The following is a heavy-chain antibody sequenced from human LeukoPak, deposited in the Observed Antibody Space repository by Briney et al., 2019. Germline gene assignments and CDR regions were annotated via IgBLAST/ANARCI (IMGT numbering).Heavy chain of an antibody. CDR2: INEDGSVQ. Sequence: PGGSLRLSCVASGLIFSDFWMNWVRLVPGKGLEWVANINEDGSVQDYVGSVRGRFTISRDNAKNSLYLHMNSVRVEDTAVYYCATRESSMARSHWGQGTLVTISS. CDR1: GLIFSDFW. V-gene: IGHV3-7*01. J-gene: IGHJ4*02. D-gene: IGHD3-10*01. CDR3: ATRESSMARSH.